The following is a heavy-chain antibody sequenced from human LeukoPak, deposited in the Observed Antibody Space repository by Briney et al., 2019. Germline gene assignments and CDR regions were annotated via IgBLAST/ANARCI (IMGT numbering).Heavy chain of an antibody. D-gene: IGHD6-6*01. V-gene: IGHV5-51*01. CDR1: GYYFTNYW. Sequence: PGESLKISCKGSGYYFTNYWMAWVRQMPGKGLEYMGLIYPGENNIRYSPPFQGQVTISADKSINTAYLQWNSLKASDTAMYYCARRITTSSTSSHFDSWGQGTLVTVSS. CDR3: ARRITTSSTSSHFDS. J-gene: IGHJ4*02. CDR2: IYPGENNI.